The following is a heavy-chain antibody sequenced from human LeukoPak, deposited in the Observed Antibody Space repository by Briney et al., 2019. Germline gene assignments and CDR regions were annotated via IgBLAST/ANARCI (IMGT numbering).Heavy chain of an antibody. CDR2: ISGSGGGS. CDR3: AKNSGGYFTPFDY. CDR1: GFTFSSYA. Sequence: GGSLRLSCAASGFTFSSYAMSWVRQAPGKGLEWVSSISGSGGGSDYADSVKGRFTISRDNSKNTLYLQMNSLRAEDTAIYYCAKNSGGYFTPFDYWGQGTLVTVSS. D-gene: IGHD1-26*01. J-gene: IGHJ4*02. V-gene: IGHV3-23*01.